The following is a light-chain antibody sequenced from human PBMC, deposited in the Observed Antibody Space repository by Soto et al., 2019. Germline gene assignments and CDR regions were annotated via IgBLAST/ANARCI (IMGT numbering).Light chain of an antibody. Sequence: EIVLTQSPCTLSLSTGERATLSCRASQSVSSSYLAWYQQKPGQAPRLLIYGASSRATGIPDRFSGSGSGTDFTLTISRLEPEDFAVYYCQQYLTSPKTFGQGTRLEIK. CDR2: GAS. J-gene: IGKJ5*01. CDR3: QQYLTSPKT. V-gene: IGKV3-20*01. CDR1: QSVSSSY.